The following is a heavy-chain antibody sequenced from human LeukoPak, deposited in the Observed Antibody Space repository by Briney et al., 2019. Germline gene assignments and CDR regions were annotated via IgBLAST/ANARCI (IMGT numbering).Heavy chain of an antibody. Sequence: VASVKVSCKASGGTFSSYAISWVRQAPGQGLEWMGWINANSGGTNYAQKCQGRVTMTRDTSISTAYMERSRLRSDDTAVYYCARGQMFGELLGYWGQGTLVTVSS. CDR2: INANSGGT. D-gene: IGHD3-10*02. CDR3: ARGQMFGELLGY. J-gene: IGHJ4*02. V-gene: IGHV1-2*02. CDR1: GGTFSSYA.